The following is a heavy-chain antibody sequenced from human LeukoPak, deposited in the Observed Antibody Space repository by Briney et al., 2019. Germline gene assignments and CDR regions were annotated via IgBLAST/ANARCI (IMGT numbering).Heavy chain of an antibody. V-gene: IGHV4-4*02. CDR3: ARAVLLWFGELFDY. CDR2: IYHSGST. D-gene: IGHD3-10*01. CDR1: GGSISSSNW. Sequence: PSETLSLTCTVSGGSISSSNWWSWVRQPPGKGLEWIGEIYHSGSTNYNPSLKSRVTISVDKSKNQFSLKLSSVTAADTAVYYCARAVLLWFGELFDYWGQGTLVTVSS. J-gene: IGHJ4*02.